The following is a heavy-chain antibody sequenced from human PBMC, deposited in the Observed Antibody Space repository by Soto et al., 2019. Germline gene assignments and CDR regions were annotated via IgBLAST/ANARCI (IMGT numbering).Heavy chain of an antibody. J-gene: IGHJ5*02. D-gene: IGHD3-22*01. V-gene: IGHV4-34*01. CDR1: GGSFRGYY. Sequence: SETLSLTCAVYGGSFRGYYWSWIRQPPGKGLEWIGEINHSGSTNYNPSLKSRVTISVDTSKNQFSLKLSSVTAADTAVYYCARVVRRMRGYYYDSSGYDDKNWFDPWGQGTLVTVSS. CDR2: INHSGST. CDR3: ARVVRRMRGYYYDSSGYDDKNWFDP.